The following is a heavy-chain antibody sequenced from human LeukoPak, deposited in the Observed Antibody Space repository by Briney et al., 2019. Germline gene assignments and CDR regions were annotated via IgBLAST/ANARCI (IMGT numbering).Heavy chain of an antibody. CDR2: IYYSGST. CDR1: GGSISSYY. Sequence: SETLSLTCTVSGGSISSYYWSWIRQPPGKGLEWIGYIYYSGSTNYNPSLKSRVTISVDTSKNQFSLKLSSVTAADTAVYYCARGSLVSNSATGPWGQGTLVTVTS. CDR3: ARGSLVSNSATGP. J-gene: IGHJ5*02. V-gene: IGHV4-59*01. D-gene: IGHD2-21*01.